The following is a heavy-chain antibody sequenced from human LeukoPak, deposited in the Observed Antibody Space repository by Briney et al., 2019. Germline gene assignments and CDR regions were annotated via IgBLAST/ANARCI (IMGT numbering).Heavy chain of an antibody. Sequence: SETLSLTCTVSGGSISSHYWSWIRQPPGKGLEWIGYIYYSGSTNYNPSLKSRVTISVDTSKNQFSLKLSSVTAADTAVYYCAGDRGGVGYNWFDPWGQGTLVTVSS. V-gene: IGHV4-59*11. CDR1: GGSISSHY. D-gene: IGHD2-8*01. J-gene: IGHJ5*02. CDR3: AGDRGGVGYNWFDP. CDR2: IYYSGST.